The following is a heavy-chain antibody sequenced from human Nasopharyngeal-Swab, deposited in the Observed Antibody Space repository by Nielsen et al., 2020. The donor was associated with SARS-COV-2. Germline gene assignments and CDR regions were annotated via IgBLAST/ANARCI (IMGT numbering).Heavy chain of an antibody. CDR1: GGSISSGSYY. Sequence: SETLSPTCTVSGGSISSGSYYWRWIRQPAGKGLEWIGRTYTSGSTNYNPSPKSRVTISVDTSKNQFSLKLSSVTAADTAVYYCASSGGCSSTSCSRYYYYYYMDVWGKGTTVTVSS. D-gene: IGHD2-2*01. CDR3: ASSGGCSSTSCSRYYYYYYMDV. J-gene: IGHJ6*03. V-gene: IGHV4-61*02. CDR2: TYTSGST.